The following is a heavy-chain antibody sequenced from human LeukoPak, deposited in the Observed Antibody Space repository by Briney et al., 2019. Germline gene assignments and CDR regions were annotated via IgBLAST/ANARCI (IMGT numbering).Heavy chain of an antibody. D-gene: IGHD1-26*01. Sequence: GGSLRLSCAASGFTFSNYWMSWVRQAPGKGLEWVANIKQDGSEKYYVDFVKGRFTISRDNVKNSLYLQMNSLRAEDTAVYYCARGYSGSYYRWFDPWGQGTLVTVSS. CDR3: ARGYSGSYYRWFDP. CDR2: IKQDGSEK. V-gene: IGHV3-7*03. J-gene: IGHJ5*02. CDR1: GFTFSNYW.